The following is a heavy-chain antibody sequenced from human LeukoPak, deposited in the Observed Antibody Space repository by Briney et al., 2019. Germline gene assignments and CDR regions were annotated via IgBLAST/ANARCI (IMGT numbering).Heavy chain of an antibody. D-gene: IGHD2-2*02. CDR2: ISGSGGST. J-gene: IGHJ3*02. CDR3: ARGGYCSSSSCYNSDAFDI. Sequence: GGSLRLSCAGSGFTYSSYAMSWVRQAPGKGLEWVSAISGSGGSTYYADSVKGRFTISRDNSKNTLYLQMNSLRAEDAAIYYCARGGYCSSSSCYNSDAFDIWGQGTMVTVSS. CDR1: GFTYSSYA. V-gene: IGHV3-23*01.